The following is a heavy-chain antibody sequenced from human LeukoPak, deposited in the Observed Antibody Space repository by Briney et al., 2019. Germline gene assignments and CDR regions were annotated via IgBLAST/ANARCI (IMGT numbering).Heavy chain of an antibody. CDR3: ASSSWCALDY. Sequence: QAGGSLRLSCAASGFTFSSYEMNWVRQAPGKGLEWISYISSSGSTMYYADSVKGRFTISRDNAKNSLYLQMNSLRAEDTAIYYCASSSWCALDYWGQGTLVTVSS. CDR2: ISSSGSTM. J-gene: IGHJ4*02. CDR1: GFTFSSYE. D-gene: IGHD6-13*01. V-gene: IGHV3-48*03.